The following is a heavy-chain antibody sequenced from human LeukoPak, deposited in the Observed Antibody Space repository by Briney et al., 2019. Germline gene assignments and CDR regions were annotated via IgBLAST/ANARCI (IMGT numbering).Heavy chain of an antibody. D-gene: IGHD2-2*01. V-gene: IGHV4-31*03. J-gene: IGHJ5*02. CDR1: GRSISIGCYY. CDR2: IYYSGST. Sequence: SQTLSLTCTVSGRSISIGCYYWSWIRQHPWKGLEWIGYIYYSGSTYYNPSLKSRVTISVDTSKTQFSLKLSSVTAADTAVYYCARGLVVVVPAAMNWFDPWGQGTLVTVSS. CDR3: ARGLVVVVPAAMNWFDP.